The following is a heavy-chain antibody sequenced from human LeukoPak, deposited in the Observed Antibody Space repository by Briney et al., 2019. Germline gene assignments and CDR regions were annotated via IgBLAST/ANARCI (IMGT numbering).Heavy chain of an antibody. D-gene: IGHD2-2*01. V-gene: IGHV3-30*02. CDR3: AGKAAAYYFAY. CDR2: MQYDGSEE. J-gene: IGHJ4*02. CDR1: GFIFSTYG. Sequence: GGSLRLSCAASGFIFSTYGMHWVRQAPGKGLEWVTFMQYDGSEEYYADSVKGRFTISRDNSKNTMYLQMDSLRGEDTAVYYCAGKAAAYYFAYWGQGTLVTVSS.